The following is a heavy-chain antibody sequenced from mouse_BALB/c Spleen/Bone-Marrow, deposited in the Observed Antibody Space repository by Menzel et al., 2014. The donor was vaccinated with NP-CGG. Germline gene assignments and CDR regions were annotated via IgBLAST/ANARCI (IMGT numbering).Heavy chain of an antibody. J-gene: IGHJ3*01. D-gene: IGHD3-1*01. CDR2: ISSGGGNT. CDR3: ARYGSGTFAY. V-gene: IGHV5-9*03. Sequence: LVESGGGLVKPAGSLKLSCAASGFTFSSYTMSWVRQTPEKRLEWVATISSGGGNTYYPDSVKGRFTISRDNAKNNLYLQMSSLRSEDTALYYCARYGSGTFAYWGQGTLINVSA. CDR1: GFTFSSYT.